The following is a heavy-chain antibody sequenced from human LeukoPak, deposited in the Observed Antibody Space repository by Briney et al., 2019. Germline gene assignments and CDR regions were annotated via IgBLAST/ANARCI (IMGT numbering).Heavy chain of an antibody. D-gene: IGHD3-3*01. Sequence: PSETLSLTXTVSGGSISSYYWSWIRQPPGKGLEWIGYIYYSGSTNYNPSLKSRVTISVDTSKNQFSLKLSSVTAADTAVYYCASLYYDFWSGYRAWFDPWGQGTLVTVSS. CDR2: IYYSGST. J-gene: IGHJ5*02. V-gene: IGHV4-59*01. CDR3: ASLYYDFWSGYRAWFDP. CDR1: GGSISSYY.